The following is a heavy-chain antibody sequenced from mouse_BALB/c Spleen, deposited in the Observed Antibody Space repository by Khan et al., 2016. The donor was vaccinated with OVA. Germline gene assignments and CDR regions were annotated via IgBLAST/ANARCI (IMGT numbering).Heavy chain of an antibody. CDR3: PRSRLMRAGYFDY. J-gene: IGHJ2*01. CDR2: ISSGGSYT. D-gene: IGHD3-3*01. CDR1: GFTFSTYT. V-gene: IGHV5-6-4*01. Sequence: VELVESGGGLVKPGGSLKLSCAASGFTFSTYTMSWVRQTPEKRLEWVATISSGGSYTLYPDSMKGRFTISRDNAMNTLTLQMNTLKSEDTAMYYCPRSRLMRAGYFDYWGQGTTLTVSS.